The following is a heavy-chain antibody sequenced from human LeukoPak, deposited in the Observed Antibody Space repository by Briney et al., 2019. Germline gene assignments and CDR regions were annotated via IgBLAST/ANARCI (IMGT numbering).Heavy chain of an antibody. CDR2: IYPRDGST. J-gene: IGHJ4*02. V-gene: IGHV1-46*01. CDR3: ARDQEAFDY. Sequence: GASVKVSCKASGYSFTSNYIHWVRQAPGQGLEWMAMIYPRDGSTSYAQKFQGRVTVTRDTSTSTVHMELSGLRSEDTAVYYCARDQEAFDYWGQGTLVTVSS. CDR1: GYSFTSNY.